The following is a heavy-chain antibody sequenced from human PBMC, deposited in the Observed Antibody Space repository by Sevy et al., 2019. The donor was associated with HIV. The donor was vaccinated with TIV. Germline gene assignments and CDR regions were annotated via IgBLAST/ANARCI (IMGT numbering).Heavy chain of an antibody. J-gene: IGHJ3*02. CDR3: ARADIVVVPAASTDAFDI. CDR2: IYYSGST. D-gene: IGHD2-2*01. V-gene: IGHV4-61*01. CDR1: GGSVSSGSYY. Sequence: WETLSLTCTVSGGSVSSGSYYWSWIRQPPGKGLEWIGHIYYSGSTNYNPSLKSRVTISVDTSKNQFSLKLSSVTAAHTDVYYCARADIVVVPAASTDAFDIWGQGTMVTVSS.